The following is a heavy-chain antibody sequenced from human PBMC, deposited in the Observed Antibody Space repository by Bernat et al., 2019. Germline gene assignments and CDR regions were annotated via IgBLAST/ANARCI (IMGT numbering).Heavy chain of an antibody. Sequence: QLQLQESGPGLVKPSETLSLTCTVSGGSISSSTYYWGWIRQPPGKGLEWIGSLYYSGSTYYTPSLNSRVTISVDTSKNQFSLMLSSVTAADTAVYYCARHCSSTSCYLYKWFDPWGQGTLVTVSS. CDR2: LYYSGST. CDR3: ARHCSSTSCYLYKWFDP. D-gene: IGHD2-2*01. V-gene: IGHV4-39*01. CDR1: GGSISSSTYY. J-gene: IGHJ5*02.